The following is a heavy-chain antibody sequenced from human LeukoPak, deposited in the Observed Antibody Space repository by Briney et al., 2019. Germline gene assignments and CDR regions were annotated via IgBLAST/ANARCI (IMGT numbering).Heavy chain of an antibody. D-gene: IGHD1-14*01. CDR2: ISAYNGNT. V-gene: IGHV1-18*01. CDR3: ARYISPNKPNWFDP. J-gene: IGHJ5*02. CDR1: GYTFTSYG. Sequence: ASVKVSCKASGYTFTSYGISWVRQAPGQGLEWMGWISAYNGNTNYAQKLQGRVTMTTDTSTSTAYMELRSLRSGDTAVYYCARYISPNKPNWFDPWGQGTLVTVSS.